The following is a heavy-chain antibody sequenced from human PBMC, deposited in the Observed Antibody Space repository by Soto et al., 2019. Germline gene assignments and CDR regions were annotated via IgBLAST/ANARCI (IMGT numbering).Heavy chain of an antibody. CDR2: ISSSGDGT. J-gene: IGHJ6*02. CDR3: AKNVDFWSWGMDV. Sequence: PGGSLRLSCAASGFTFNSYAMTWVRQAPGKGLEWVSIISSSGDGTYYVDSVKGRFTISRDNSRNTLNLQMNSLRAEDTAVYYCAKNVDFWSWGMDVGGQGTTVTVSS. D-gene: IGHD3-3*01. V-gene: IGHV3-23*01. CDR1: GFTFNSYA.